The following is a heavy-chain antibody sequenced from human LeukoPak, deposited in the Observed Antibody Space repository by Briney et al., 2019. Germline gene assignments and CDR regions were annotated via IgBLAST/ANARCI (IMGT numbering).Heavy chain of an antibody. CDR3: AKDVSGSIDC. Sequence: QPGRSLRLSCAASGFTFFDHAMHWVRHAPGKGLEWVSGITWSGGTMGYADSVKGRFTISRDNTKNSLFLQMNSLRAEDTALYYCAKDVSGSIDCWGQGTLVTVSS. CDR1: GFTFFDHA. V-gene: IGHV3-9*01. J-gene: IGHJ4*02. CDR2: ITWSGGTM. D-gene: IGHD5/OR15-5a*01.